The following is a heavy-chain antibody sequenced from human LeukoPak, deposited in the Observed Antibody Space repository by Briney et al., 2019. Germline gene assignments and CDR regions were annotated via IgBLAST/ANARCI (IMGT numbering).Heavy chain of an antibody. V-gene: IGHV3-23*01. CDR2: ISGSGGST. CDR3: AKDRGGRVRDSSGYYYFDY. J-gene: IGHJ4*02. Sequence: GGSLRLSCAASGFTFSSYAMSWVRQAPGKGLEWVSAISGSGGSTYYADSVKGRFTISRDNSKNTLYLQMNSLRAEDTAVYYCAKDRGGRVRDSSGYYYFDYWGQGTLVTVSS. CDR1: GFTFSSYA. D-gene: IGHD3-22*01.